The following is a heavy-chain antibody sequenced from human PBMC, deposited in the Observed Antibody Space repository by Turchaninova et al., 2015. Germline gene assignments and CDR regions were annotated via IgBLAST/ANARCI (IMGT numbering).Heavy chain of an antibody. CDR2: IYYSGST. V-gene: IGHV4-30-4*01. CDR3: ATQDYYGSGN. J-gene: IGHJ4*02. D-gene: IGHD3-10*01. Sequence: VPLQESGPGLGKPYQTLSLTCTVSVGSISSGDSYWSWVRQPPGKGLEWIGNIYYSGSTHYNPSLKSRVTISVDTSKNQFSLKLRSVTAADTAVYFCATQDYYGSGNWGQGTLVTVSS. CDR1: VGSISSGDSY.